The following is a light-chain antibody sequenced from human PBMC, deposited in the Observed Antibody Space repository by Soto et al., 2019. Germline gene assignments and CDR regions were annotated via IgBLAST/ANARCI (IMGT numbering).Light chain of an antibody. Sequence: DIQMTQSPSSLSASVGVRVTITCQASQDISNYLNWYQQKLAKAPKLLIYEAYNLETGDPSRFSGRGSGTDFTFTISSLQPEDIATYYCQQYSHLITFGQGTRLEIK. J-gene: IGKJ5*01. CDR2: EAY. CDR1: QDISNY. CDR3: QQYSHLIT. V-gene: IGKV1-33*01.